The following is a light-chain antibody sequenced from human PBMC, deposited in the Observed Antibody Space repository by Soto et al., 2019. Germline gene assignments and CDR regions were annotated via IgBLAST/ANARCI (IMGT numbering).Light chain of an antibody. CDR2: EVN. CDR1: SSDVGGYNY. Sequence: QSVLTNPPAASRSAGQSVSISCTGTSSDVGGYNYVSWYQQHPGKAPTLMIYEVNKRPSGDPDRFSSSKSSNAASLTGSGLQAADEADYYCSSYAGSSNVFGTGPKVNVL. V-gene: IGLV2-8*02. CDR3: SSYAGSSNV. J-gene: IGLJ1*01.